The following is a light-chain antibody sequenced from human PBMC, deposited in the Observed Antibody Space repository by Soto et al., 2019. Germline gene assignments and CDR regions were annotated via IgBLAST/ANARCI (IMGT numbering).Light chain of an antibody. Sequence: IVLTQSPDSLAVSLGESATINCKSSQTVLYSSNNKNYLAWYQQRPGQPPKLLIYWASTRESGVPDRFSGSGSGTDFTLTISSLQAEDVAVYYCQQYYSTITFGQGTRLEIK. CDR3: QQYYSTIT. V-gene: IGKV4-1*01. J-gene: IGKJ5*01. CDR2: WAS. CDR1: QTVLYSSNNKNY.